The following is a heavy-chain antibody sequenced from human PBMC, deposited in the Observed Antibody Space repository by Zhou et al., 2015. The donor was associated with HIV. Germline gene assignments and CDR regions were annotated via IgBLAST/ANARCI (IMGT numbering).Heavy chain of an antibody. Sequence: QVQLVESGGGVVQPGRSLRLSCAASGFTFSSYAMHWVRQAPGKGLEWVAVISYDGSNKYYADSVKGRFTISRDNSKNTLYLQMNSLRAEDTAVYYCAARGSSGAFDIWGQGTMVTVSS. J-gene: IGHJ3*02. D-gene: IGHD6-19*01. CDR2: ISYDGSNK. CDR3: AARGSSGAFDI. CDR1: GFTFSSYA. V-gene: IGHV3-30-3*01.